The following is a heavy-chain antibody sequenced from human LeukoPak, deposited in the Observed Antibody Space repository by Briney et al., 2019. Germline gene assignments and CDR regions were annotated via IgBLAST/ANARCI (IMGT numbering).Heavy chain of an antibody. CDR2: ISWNSGSI. V-gene: IGHV3-9*01. J-gene: IGHJ4*02. D-gene: IGHD1-7*01. Sequence: PGGSLRLSCAASGFTFDDYAMHWVRQAPGKGLEWVSGISWNSGSIGYADSVKGRFTISRDNAKNSLYLQMNSLRAEDTALYYCAKGARRNYPYHESDYWGQGTLVTVSS. CDR3: AKGARRNYPYHESDY. CDR1: GFTFDDYA.